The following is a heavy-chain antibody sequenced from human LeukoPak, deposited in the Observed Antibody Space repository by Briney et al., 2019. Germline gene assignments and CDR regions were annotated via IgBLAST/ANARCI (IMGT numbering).Heavy chain of an antibody. CDR2: ISGGGGST. CDR1: GFTFSSYS. J-gene: IGHJ3*02. D-gene: IGHD3-3*01. V-gene: IGHV3-23*01. CDR3: AKVGDFWSGYPKAAFDI. Sequence: GGSLRLSCAASGFTFSSYSMNWVRQAPGKGLEWVPTISGGGGSTDYADSVKGRFTISRDNSKNTLSLEMNSLRAEDTAVYYCAKVGDFWSGYPKAAFDIWGQGTMVTVSA.